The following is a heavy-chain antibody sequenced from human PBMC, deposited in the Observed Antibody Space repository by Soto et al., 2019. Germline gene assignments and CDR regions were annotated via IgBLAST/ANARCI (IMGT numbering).Heavy chain of an antibody. V-gene: IGHV3-23*01. Sequence: PGGSLRLSCAASGFTFSSYAMSWVRQAPGKGLEWVSAISGSGGSTYYADSVKGRFTISRDNSKNTLYLQMNSLRAEDTAVYYCAKTPRIAAAGTQLFDYWGQGTLVTVSS. CDR2: ISGSGGST. J-gene: IGHJ4*02. CDR1: GFTFSSYA. CDR3: AKTPRIAAAGTQLFDY. D-gene: IGHD6-13*01.